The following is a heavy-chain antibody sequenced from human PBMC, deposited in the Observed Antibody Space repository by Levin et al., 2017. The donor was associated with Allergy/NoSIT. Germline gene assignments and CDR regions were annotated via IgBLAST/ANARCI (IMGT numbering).Heavy chain of an antibody. Sequence: GGSLRLSCAASGFTFSSYAMTWVRQAPGKGLEWVSAISGSGGGTYYADSVKGRFTISRDNSKNTLYLQMNSLRAEDTAVYYCAKGTYYYGSGSKYYFDYWGQGTLVTVSS. V-gene: IGHV3-23*01. J-gene: IGHJ4*02. CDR2: ISGSGGGT. CDR1: GFTFSSYA. CDR3: AKGTYYYGSGSKYYFDY. D-gene: IGHD3-10*01.